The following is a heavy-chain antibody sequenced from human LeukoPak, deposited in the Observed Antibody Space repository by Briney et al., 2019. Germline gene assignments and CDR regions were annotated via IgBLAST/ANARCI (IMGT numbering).Heavy chain of an antibody. CDR3: ARDNIVVVPAAMHSYYYYYMDV. Sequence: ASVKVSCKASGYSFTAYYMLWVRQAPGQGLEWMGWSNPNSGGTNHAQKFQGRVTMTKDTSISTAYMELSKLRSDDTAVYYCARDNIVVVPAAMHSYYYYYMDVWGEGTTVTVSS. V-gene: IGHV1-2*02. CDR1: GYSFTAYY. J-gene: IGHJ6*03. CDR2: SNPNSGGT. D-gene: IGHD2-2*01.